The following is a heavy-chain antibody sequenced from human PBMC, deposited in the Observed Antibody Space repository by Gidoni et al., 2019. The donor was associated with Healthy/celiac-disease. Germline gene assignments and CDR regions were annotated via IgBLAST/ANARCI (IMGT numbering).Heavy chain of an antibody. CDR2: IYYSGST. D-gene: IGHD6-13*01. V-gene: IGHV4-39*07. CDR3: ARDMSQAAGIDY. CDR1: GRSISSSIYY. Sequence: QLQLQESGPGLVKPSEPLSLTRTVSGRSISSSIYYWGWIRQPPGKGLEWIGSIYYSGSTYYNPSLKSRVTISVDTSKNQFSLKLSSVTAADTAVYYCARDMSQAAGIDYWGQGTLVTVSS. J-gene: IGHJ4*02.